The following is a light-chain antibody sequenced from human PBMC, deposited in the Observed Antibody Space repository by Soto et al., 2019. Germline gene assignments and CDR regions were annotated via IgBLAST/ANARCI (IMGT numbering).Light chain of an antibody. CDR3: RQGLQTPPT. J-gene: IGKJ4*01. Sequence: DIVMTQSSVSLPVTPGEPASISCRSSQSLLHSNGYNSLDWYLQKPGQSPQLLIYFGSKRASGVPDRCSGSGSGTDFTLKISRVEDEDVGFYYCRQGLQTPPTFGGGTRVEIK. CDR1: QSLLHSNGYNS. V-gene: IGKV2-28*01. CDR2: FGS.